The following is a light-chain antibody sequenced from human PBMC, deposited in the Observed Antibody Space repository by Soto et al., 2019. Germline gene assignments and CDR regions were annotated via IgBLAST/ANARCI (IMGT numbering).Light chain of an antibody. CDR1: SNDVGIYNY. J-gene: IGLJ3*02. V-gene: IGLV2-14*01. CDR3: SSYTISSTWV. CDR2: EVT. Sequence: QSALTQPASVSGSPGQSITISCTGTSNDVGIYNYVSWYQQHPGKAPKLIIYEVTNQPSGVSDRFSGSKSDNTASLTISGLQAEDEADYYCSSYTISSTWVFGGGTKVTVL.